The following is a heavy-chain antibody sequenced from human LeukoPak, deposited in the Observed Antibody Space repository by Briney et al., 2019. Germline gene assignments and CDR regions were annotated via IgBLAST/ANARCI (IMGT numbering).Heavy chain of an antibody. CDR2: ISPSSDSI. CDR1: GFTFNTYN. D-gene: IGHD4-23*01. CDR3: ARVYQGGNSDFDY. Sequence: GGSLRLSCAASGFTFNTYNMNWVRQAPGKGLESVSCISPSSDSIDYADSVKGRFTISRDNARNSLYLQMNSLRAEDTAVYYCARVYQGGNSDFDYWGQGTLVTVSS. J-gene: IGHJ4*02. V-gene: IGHV3-21*01.